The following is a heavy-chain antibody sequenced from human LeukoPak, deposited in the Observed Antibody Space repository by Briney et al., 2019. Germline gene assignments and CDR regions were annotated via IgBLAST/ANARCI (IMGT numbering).Heavy chain of an antibody. CDR2: IYYSGST. D-gene: IGHD5-18*01. Sequence: PSETLSLTCTVSGGSISSGDYYWSWIRQPPGKGLEWIGYIYYSGSTYYNPSLKSRVTISVDTSKNQFSLKLSSVTAADTAVYYCARRRGYGPSDYWGQGTLVTASS. CDR3: ARRRGYGPSDY. CDR1: GGSISSGDYY. V-gene: IGHV4-30-4*08. J-gene: IGHJ4*02.